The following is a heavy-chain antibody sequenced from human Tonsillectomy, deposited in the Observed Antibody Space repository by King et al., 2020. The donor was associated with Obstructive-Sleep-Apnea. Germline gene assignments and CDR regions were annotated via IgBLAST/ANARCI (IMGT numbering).Heavy chain of an antibody. CDR1: GYSISSGYY. Sequence: VQLQESGPGLVKPSETLSLTCTVSGYSISSGYYWGWIRQPPGKGLEGIGSIYHSGSTYYNPSLKSRVNISVDTSKNPLALKLSSLTAADTAVYYCAKVTYVDNPLDGYYYGMDVWGQGTTVTVSS. D-gene: IGHD4-23*01. CDR3: AKVTYVDNPLDGYYYGMDV. V-gene: IGHV4-38-2*02. CDR2: IYHSGST. J-gene: IGHJ6*02.